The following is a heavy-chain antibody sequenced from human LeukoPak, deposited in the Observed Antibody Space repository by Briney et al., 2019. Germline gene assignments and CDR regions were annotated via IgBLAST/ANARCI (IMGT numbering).Heavy chain of an antibody. D-gene: IGHD1-26*01. V-gene: IGHV4-4*07. CDR3: ARGRGSGSYRSIPKGP. Sequence: SETLSLTCTVSGGSISSYYWSWIRQPAGKGLEWIGRIYTSGSTNYNPSLKSRVTMSVDTSKNQFSLKLSSVTAADTAVYYCARGRGSGSYRSIPKGPWGQGTLVTVSS. J-gene: IGHJ5*02. CDR1: GGSISSYY. CDR2: IYTSGST.